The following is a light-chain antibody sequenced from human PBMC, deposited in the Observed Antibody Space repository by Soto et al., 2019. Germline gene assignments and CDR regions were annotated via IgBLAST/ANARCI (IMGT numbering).Light chain of an antibody. V-gene: IGKV1-39*01. CDR2: TAS. J-gene: IGKJ4*01. CDR1: QNIKKY. CDR3: QQSFSSPLT. Sequence: DIQMKQSPYSLSAPVGDRVTITCRASQNIKKYVNWYQQKPGEAPKLLIYTASSLQVAFPSRFSGSGSGTDFNLTISSLQPEDCATYYCQQSFSSPLTFGGGTRVEI.